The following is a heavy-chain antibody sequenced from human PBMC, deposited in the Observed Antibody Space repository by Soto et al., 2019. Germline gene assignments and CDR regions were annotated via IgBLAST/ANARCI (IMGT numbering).Heavy chain of an antibody. Sequence: GWSLRLSCAASGFTVSSNYMSWVRQAPGKGLEWVSVIYSGGSTYYADSVKGRFTISRDNSKNTLYLQMNRLRAEDTAVYYCARRAVARDAFDIWGEGTMVTV. D-gene: IGHD6-19*01. CDR3: ARRAVARDAFDI. CDR2: IYSGGST. CDR1: GFTVSSNY. J-gene: IGHJ3*02. V-gene: IGHV3-53*01.